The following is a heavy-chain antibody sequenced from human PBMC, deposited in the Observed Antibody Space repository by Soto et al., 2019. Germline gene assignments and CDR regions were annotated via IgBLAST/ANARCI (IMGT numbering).Heavy chain of an antibody. J-gene: IGHJ4*02. CDR1: GFTFRNYA. V-gene: IGHV3-30-3*01. Sequence: QVQLVESGGGVVQPGRSLRLSCAASGFTFRNYAMHWVRQAPGKGLEWVAVISYDGSNKYYADSVKGRFTISRDNSKNTLYLQMNSLRAEDTAVYYCARAHDSSGYYMVSIGYWGQGTLVTVS. D-gene: IGHD3-22*01. CDR2: ISYDGSNK. CDR3: ARAHDSSGYYMVSIGY.